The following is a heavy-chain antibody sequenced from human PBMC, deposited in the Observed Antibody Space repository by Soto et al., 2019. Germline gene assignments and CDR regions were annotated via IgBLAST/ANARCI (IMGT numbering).Heavy chain of an antibody. CDR2: IKSKTDGGTT. CDR3: TTYPDSSGYGYYYYGMDV. J-gene: IGHJ6*02. V-gene: IGHV3-15*07. D-gene: IGHD3-22*01. CDR1: GFTFSSYW. Sequence: GGSLRLSCAASGFTFSSYWMHWVRQAPGKGLEWVGRIKSKTDGGTTDYAAPVKGRFTISRDDSKNTLYLQMNSLKTEDTAVYYCTTYPDSSGYGYYYYGMDVWGQGTTVTVSS.